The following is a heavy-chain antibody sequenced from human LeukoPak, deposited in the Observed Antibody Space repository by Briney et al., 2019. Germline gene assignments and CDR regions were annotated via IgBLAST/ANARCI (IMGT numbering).Heavy chain of an antibody. D-gene: IGHD5-18*01. J-gene: IGHJ4*02. CDR2: INEDGTRA. CDR1: GFGFSVYW. V-gene: IGHV3-74*01. CDR3: ARVPTNSYGFGQ. Sequence: GGSLRLSCAASGFGFSVYWMHWVRQAPGKGLGWVAHINEDGTRASHADSVKGRFTISRDNAKNTLYLQKNSLTVEDTAVYYCARVPTNSYGFGQWGQGSLVTVSS.